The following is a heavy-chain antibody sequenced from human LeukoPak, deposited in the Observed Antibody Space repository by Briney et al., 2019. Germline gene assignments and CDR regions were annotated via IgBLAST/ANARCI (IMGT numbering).Heavy chain of an antibody. V-gene: IGHV3-53*01. CDR3: AKEAWGWFGELYNRWFDP. CDR1: GFTVSSNY. D-gene: IGHD3-10*01. CDR2: IYSGGST. J-gene: IGHJ5*02. Sequence: PGGSLRLSCAASGFTVSSNYMSWVRQAPGKGLEWVSVIYSGGSTYYADSVKGRFTISRDNSKNTLYLQMNSLRAEDTAVYYCAKEAWGWFGELYNRWFDPWGQGTLVTVSS.